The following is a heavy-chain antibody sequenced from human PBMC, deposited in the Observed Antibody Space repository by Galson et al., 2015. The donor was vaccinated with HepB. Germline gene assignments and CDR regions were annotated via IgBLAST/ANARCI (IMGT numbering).Heavy chain of an antibody. CDR2: ISGGAGSP. D-gene: IGHD3-22*01. V-gene: IGHV3-23*01. J-gene: IGHJ6*02. CDR3: ARNHYDSGSRTYGMDV. Sequence: SLRLSCAASGFTISNYAMTWVRQAPGKGLGWILVISGGAGSPYYADSVRGRFTISRDSSKNTLYLQMNSLRADDTAIYYCARNHYDSGSRTYGMDVWGQGTTVTVSS. CDR1: GFTISNYA.